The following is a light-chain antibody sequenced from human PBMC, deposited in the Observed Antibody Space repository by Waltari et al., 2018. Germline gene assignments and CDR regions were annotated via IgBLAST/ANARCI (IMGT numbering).Light chain of an antibody. CDR2: QAS. CDR3: SSYVGRSTWV. V-gene: IGLV2-23*01. J-gene: IGLJ3*02. CDR1: NSDIGAYNL. Sequence: QSALTQPASMSGSPGQSITISCSGTNSDIGAYNLVSWYRQHPGKAPQLILFQASRRPSGISDRFSGSKSGTTAYLTISRLQAGDEAHYYCSSYVGRSTWVFGGGTRLTVL.